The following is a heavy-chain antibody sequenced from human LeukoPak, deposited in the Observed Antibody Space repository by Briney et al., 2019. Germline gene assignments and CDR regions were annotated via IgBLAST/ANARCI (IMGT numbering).Heavy chain of an antibody. Sequence: PGGSLSLSCAASGFTFSSHPMNWVRQAPGKGLEWVAVIANDGRFTHYADSVKGRFTISRDNSKSTLEMQMNSLRAEDTALYYSVKEANGFDMWGLGTMVTVSS. CDR2: IANDGRFT. J-gene: IGHJ3*02. CDR1: GFTFSSHP. D-gene: IGHD2-8*01. V-gene: IGHV3-30*04. CDR3: VKEANGFDM.